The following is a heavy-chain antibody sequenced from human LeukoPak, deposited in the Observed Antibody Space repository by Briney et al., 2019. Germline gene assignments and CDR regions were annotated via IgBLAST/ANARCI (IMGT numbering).Heavy chain of an antibody. CDR1: GFTFSSYG. D-gene: IGHD6-19*01. J-gene: IGHJ4*02. Sequence: PGRSLRLSCAASGFTFSSYGMHWVRQAPGKGLEWVSAISASGSYTYYADSVKGRFTISRDNSKNTLSLQMDSLRAEDTAIYYCAKGKEQWLEWGQGTLVTVSS. CDR2: ISASGSYT. V-gene: IGHV3-23*01. CDR3: AKGKEQWLE.